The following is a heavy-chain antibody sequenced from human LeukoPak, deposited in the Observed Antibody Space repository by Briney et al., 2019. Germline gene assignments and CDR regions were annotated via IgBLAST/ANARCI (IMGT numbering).Heavy chain of an antibody. CDR3: ASKADVLLESLGAFDI. V-gene: IGHV1-69*05. D-gene: IGHD3-10*01. CDR1: GGTFSSYA. J-gene: IGHJ3*02. CDR2: IIPICGTA. Sequence: ASVKVSCKASGGTFSSYAISWVRQAPGQGLEWMGGIIPICGTANYAQKFQGRVTITTDESTSTAYMELSSLRSEDTAVYYCASKADVLLESLGAFDIWGQGTMVTVSS.